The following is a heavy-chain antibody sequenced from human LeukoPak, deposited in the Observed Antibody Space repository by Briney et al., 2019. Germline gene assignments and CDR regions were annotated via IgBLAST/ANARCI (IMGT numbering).Heavy chain of an antibody. V-gene: IGHV3-21*01. CDR2: ISSGSSYI. J-gene: IGHJ6*03. CDR3: ATYCSSSRCLYYYHMDV. CDR1: GFTFSTYS. Sequence: GGSLRLSCATSGFTFSTYSMNWVRQAPGKGLEWVSSISSGSSYIYYADSVKGRVTISRDDAKNSLYLQMNRLRAEDTAVYYCATYCSSSRCLYYYHMDVWGKGTTVTVSS. D-gene: IGHD2-2*01.